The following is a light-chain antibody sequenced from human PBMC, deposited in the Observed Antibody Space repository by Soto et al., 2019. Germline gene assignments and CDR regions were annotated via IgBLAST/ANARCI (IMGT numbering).Light chain of an antibody. J-gene: IGLJ3*02. CDR2: EVS. V-gene: IGLV2-14*01. Sequence: QSALTQPASVSGSPGQSITISCTGTSSDIGGYSYVSWYQQHPGKAPKFMIYEVSNRPSGVSNRFSGSKSGNTAFLTISGLQAEDEADYYCAAWDDILNGWVFGGGTKLTVL. CDR3: AAWDDILNGWV. CDR1: SSDIGGYSY.